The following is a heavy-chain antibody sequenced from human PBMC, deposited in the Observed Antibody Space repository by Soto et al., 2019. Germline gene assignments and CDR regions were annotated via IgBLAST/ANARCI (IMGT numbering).Heavy chain of an antibody. V-gene: IGHV1-69*01. CDR2: IIPIFGTA. D-gene: IGHD6-6*01. CDR1: GGTFSSYA. J-gene: IGHJ6*02. Sequence: QVQLVQSGAEVKKPGSSVKVSCKASGGTFSSYAISWVRQAPGQGLEWMGGIIPIFGTANYAQKFQGRVTITADEYTSTAYMELSSLRSEDTAVYYCARRIAARLYYYYGMDVWGQGTTVTVSS. CDR3: ARRIAARLYYYYGMDV.